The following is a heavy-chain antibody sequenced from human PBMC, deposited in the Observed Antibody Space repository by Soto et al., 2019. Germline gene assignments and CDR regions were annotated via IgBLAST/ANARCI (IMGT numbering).Heavy chain of an antibody. V-gene: IGHV4-59*01. Sequence: PSETLSLTCTVSGGSISSYYWSWIRQPPGKGLEWIGDVYNSGRSNYNPSLKSRVTISIDPSKNQFSLKLSSVTAADTAVYYCAGQKSSSPLFDYWGQGTLVTV. CDR3: AGQKSSSPLFDY. D-gene: IGHD6-6*01. CDR2: VYNSGRS. J-gene: IGHJ4*02. CDR1: GGSISSYY.